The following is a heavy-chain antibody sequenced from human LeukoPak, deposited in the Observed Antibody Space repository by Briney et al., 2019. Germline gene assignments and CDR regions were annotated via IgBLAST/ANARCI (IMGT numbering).Heavy chain of an antibody. D-gene: IGHD3-22*01. CDR2: IKQDGGER. V-gene: IGHV3-7*01. Sequence: GGSLRLSFAPSGFTFRSYRMSWVRQAPEKRPECVANIKQDGGERYYVESVKRRFTISRDNSNNSLYLEMSSLRAEDTAVHYCAREREYYCDSYDYYHVYWGQGTLVTLSS. J-gene: IGHJ4*02. CDR3: AREREYYCDSYDYYHVY. CDR1: GFTFRSYR.